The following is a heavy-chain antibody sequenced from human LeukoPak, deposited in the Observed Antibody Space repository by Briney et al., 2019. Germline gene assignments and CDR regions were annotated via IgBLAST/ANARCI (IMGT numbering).Heavy chain of an antibody. J-gene: IGHJ4*02. CDR2: ISWNSGSI. CDR3: AKGPNRYDFWSGYSYYFDY. CDR1: GFTFDDYA. Sequence: GGSLRLSCAASGFTFDDYAMHWVRQAPGMGLEWVSGISWNSGSIGYADSVKGRFTISRDNAKSSLYLQMNSLRAEDTALYYCAKGPNRYDFWSGYSYYFDYWGQGTLVTVSS. D-gene: IGHD3-3*01. V-gene: IGHV3-9*01.